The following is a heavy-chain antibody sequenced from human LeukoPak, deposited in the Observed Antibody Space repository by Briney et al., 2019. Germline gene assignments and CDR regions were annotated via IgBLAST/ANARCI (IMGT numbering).Heavy chain of an antibody. CDR1: GFTSSSYT. Sequence: PGGSLILSCSAPGFTSSSYTMNWIRQAPGKGLEWVSSISPSSSMMHYADSVRGRFTISRDNAKNSLYLQMNSLRDEDTAVYYCASRRGFDDWGQGTLVTVSS. J-gene: IGHJ4*02. V-gene: IGHV3-48*02. D-gene: IGHD3-10*01. CDR2: ISPSSSMM. CDR3: ASRRGFDD.